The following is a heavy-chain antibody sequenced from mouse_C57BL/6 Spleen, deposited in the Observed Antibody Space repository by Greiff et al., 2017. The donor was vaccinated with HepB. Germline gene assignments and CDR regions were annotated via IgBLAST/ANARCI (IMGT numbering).Heavy chain of an antibody. Sequence: EVQVVESGGGLVKPGGSLKLSCAASGFTFSSYAMSWVRQTPEKRLEWVATISDGGSYTYYPDNVKGRFTISRDNAKNNLYLQMSHLKSEDTAMYYCARDNYGSSYRGYFDYWGQGTTLTVSS. CDR2: ISDGGSYT. CDR1: GFTFSSYA. D-gene: IGHD1-1*01. CDR3: ARDNYGSSYRGYFDY. J-gene: IGHJ2*01. V-gene: IGHV5-4*01.